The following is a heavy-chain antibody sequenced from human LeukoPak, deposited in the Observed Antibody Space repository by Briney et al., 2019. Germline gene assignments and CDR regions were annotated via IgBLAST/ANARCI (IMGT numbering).Heavy chain of an antibody. CDR3: ARGRVSSIESGSYNLPYYFDY. CDR2: INPNSGNT. CDR1: GGTFSSYA. D-gene: IGHD1-26*01. V-gene: IGHV1-8*03. Sequence: GASVKVSCKASGGTFSSYAISWVRQAPGQGLEWMGWINPNSGNTGYAQKFQGRVTITRNTSISTAYMELSSLRSEDTAVYYCARGRVSSIESGSYNLPYYFDYWGQGTQVTVSS. J-gene: IGHJ4*02.